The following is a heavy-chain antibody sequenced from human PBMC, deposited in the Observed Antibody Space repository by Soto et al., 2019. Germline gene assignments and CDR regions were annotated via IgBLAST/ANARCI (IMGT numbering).Heavy chain of an antibody. CDR3: AGGREENFGVILINYYGMDV. CDR2: IIPIFAST. J-gene: IGHJ6*02. Sequence: QLQLVQSGAEVKKPGSSVKVSCKSSGGSFSTYGLSWVRQAPGQGLEWMGGIIPIFASTNYAQKVEGRVTITADESTNTAYMEMRSLKSEDTAIYYWAGGREENFGVILINYYGMDVWGQGTAVTVS. CDR1: GGSFSTYG. D-gene: IGHD3-16*01. V-gene: IGHV1-69*01.